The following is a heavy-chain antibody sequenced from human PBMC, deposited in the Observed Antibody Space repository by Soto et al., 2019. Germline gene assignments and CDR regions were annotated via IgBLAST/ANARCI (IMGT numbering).Heavy chain of an antibody. CDR3: AAQQLVRPGAFDI. D-gene: IGHD6-13*01. CDR1: CYSLAKSG. V-gene: IGHV1-3*01. J-gene: IGHJ3*02. CDR2: INAGNGNT. Sequence: GAPGKGFSEDSCYSLAKSGMEWGSPSPGQRLEWMGCINAGNGNTKYSQKFQGRVTITRDTSASTAYMELSSLRSEDTAVYYCAAQQLVRPGAFDIWGRGTMDT.